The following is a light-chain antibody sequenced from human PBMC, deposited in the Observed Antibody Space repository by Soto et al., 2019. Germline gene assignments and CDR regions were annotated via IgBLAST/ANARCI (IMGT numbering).Light chain of an antibody. CDR3: QQYNSYPIT. V-gene: IGKV1-16*01. CDR1: QDISNF. Sequence: DIQMTQSPSSLSASVGDRVTITCRASQDISNFLAWFQQKPGEAPKSLISPASTLQSGVPSRFSGAGSGTDFTLTISSLQPEDSATYYCQQYNSYPITFGQGTRL. CDR2: PAS. J-gene: IGKJ5*01.